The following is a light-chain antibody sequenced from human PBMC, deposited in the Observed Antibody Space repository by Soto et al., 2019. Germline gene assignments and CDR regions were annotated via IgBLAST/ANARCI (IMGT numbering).Light chain of an antibody. CDR3: SSYTSSSSLV. CDR2: EVT. CDR1: SSDVGAYNY. Sequence: QSVLTQPASVSGSPGQSITISCTGTSSDVGAYNYVSWYQQHPGKTPKLIIYEVTDRPSGVSNRFSGSKSGNTASLTISGLQAEDEGDYYCSSYTSSSSLVFGTGTKLTVL. V-gene: IGLV2-14*01. J-gene: IGLJ1*01.